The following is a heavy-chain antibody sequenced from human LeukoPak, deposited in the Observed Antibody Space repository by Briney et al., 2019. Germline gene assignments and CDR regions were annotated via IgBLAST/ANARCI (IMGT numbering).Heavy chain of an antibody. CDR1: GFTFTNAW. Sequence: PGGSLRLSCSASGFTFTNAWMSWVRQAPGKGLEWVGRIKSKTDGGTTDYAAPVKGRFSVSRDDSKNTLYLQMNSLKSEDTAVYYCQGGRFWGQGTLVTVSS. CDR2: IKSKTDGGTT. J-gene: IGHJ4*02. D-gene: IGHD1-26*01. CDR3: QGGRF. V-gene: IGHV3-15*01.